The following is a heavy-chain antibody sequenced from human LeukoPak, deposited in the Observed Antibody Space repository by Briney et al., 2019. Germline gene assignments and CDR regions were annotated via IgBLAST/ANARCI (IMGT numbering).Heavy chain of an antibody. V-gene: IGHV3-21*01. CDR3: ARGPALYCTSSSCLDGVD. Sequence: PGGSLRLSCAASGFTFSDYAMNWVRQAPGRSLEWVSSISSGGSYISYADSVKGRFTVSRDNAKDSLFLQMRSLRDEDTAVYYCARGPALYCTSSSCLDGVDWGQGTLVSVSS. CDR1: GFTFSDYA. J-gene: IGHJ4*02. D-gene: IGHD2-2*01. CDR2: ISSGGSYI.